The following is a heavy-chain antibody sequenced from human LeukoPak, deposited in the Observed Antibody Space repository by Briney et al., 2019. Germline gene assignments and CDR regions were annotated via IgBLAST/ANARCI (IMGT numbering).Heavy chain of an antibody. CDR1: GYTFTSYG. Sequence: ASVKVSCKASGYTFTSYGISWVRQAPGQGLEWMGWISAYNGNTNYAQELQGRVTMTTDTSTSTAYMELRSLRSDDTAVYYCARSPLRYFDWLSYYYYGMDVWGKGTTVTVSS. CDR2: ISAYNGNT. J-gene: IGHJ6*04. D-gene: IGHD3-9*01. V-gene: IGHV1-18*04. CDR3: ARSPLRYFDWLSYYYYGMDV.